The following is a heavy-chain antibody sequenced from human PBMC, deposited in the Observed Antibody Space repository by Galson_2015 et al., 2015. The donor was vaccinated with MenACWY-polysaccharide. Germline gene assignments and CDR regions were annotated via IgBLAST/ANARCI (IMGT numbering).Heavy chain of an antibody. CDR3: AKPTTVVTPVHQGLWYFDL. Sequence: SLRLGYTAAGFTFTNYAMTWVRQAPGKGLEWVSGISGSGDSTYYADSVKGRFTISRDNSKNTLYLQIHNMRAEYTAVYYSAKPTTVVTPVHQGLWYFDLWGRGTLVTVSS. J-gene: IGHJ2*01. CDR1: GFTFTNYA. D-gene: IGHD4-23*01. CDR2: ISGSGDST. V-gene: IGHV3-23*01.